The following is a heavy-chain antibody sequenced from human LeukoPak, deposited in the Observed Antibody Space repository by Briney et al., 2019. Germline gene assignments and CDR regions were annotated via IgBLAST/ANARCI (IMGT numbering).Heavy chain of an antibody. D-gene: IGHD3-16*02. CDR3: ARGAPVKNYVWGSYRYAQNWFDP. Sequence: ASVKVSCKASGYTFTSYGISWVRQAPGQGLEWMGWISAYNGNTNYAQKLQGRVTMTTDTSTSTAYKELRSLRSDDTAVYYCARGAPVKNYVWGSYRYAQNWFDPWGQGTLVTVSS. V-gene: IGHV1-18*01. CDR1: GYTFTSYG. CDR2: ISAYNGNT. J-gene: IGHJ5*02.